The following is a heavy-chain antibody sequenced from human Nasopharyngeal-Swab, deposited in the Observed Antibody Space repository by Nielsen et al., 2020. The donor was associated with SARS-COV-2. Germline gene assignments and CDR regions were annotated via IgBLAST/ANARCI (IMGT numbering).Heavy chain of an antibody. D-gene: IGHD3-22*01. CDR1: GGSISSYY. CDR3: ARGLVNYYDSSGYYLDY. Sequence: SETLSLTCTVSGGSISSYYWSWIRQPPGQGLEWIGYIYYSGSTNYNPSLKSRVTISVDTSKNQFSLKLSSVTAADTAVYYCARGLVNYYDSSGYYLDYWGQGTLVTVSS. V-gene: IGHV4-59*01. CDR2: IYYSGST. J-gene: IGHJ4*02.